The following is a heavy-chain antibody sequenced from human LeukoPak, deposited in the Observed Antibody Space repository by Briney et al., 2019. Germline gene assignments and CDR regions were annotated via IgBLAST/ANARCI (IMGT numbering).Heavy chain of an antibody. Sequence: GGSLRLSCAASGFTFSSYGMNWFRQAPGKGLDWVSYISTSSGTIYYADSVKGRFTISRDSAKNSLYLQMNSLRAEDTAVYYCARALRYCTNGVCSPNFYYYGMDVWGQGTTVTVSS. V-gene: IGHV3-48*01. J-gene: IGHJ6*02. CDR1: GFTFSSYG. CDR3: ARALRYCTNGVCSPNFYYYGMDV. CDR2: ISTSSGTI. D-gene: IGHD2-8*01.